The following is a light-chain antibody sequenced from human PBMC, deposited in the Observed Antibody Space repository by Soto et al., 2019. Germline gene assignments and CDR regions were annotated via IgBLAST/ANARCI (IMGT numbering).Light chain of an antibody. CDR1: QSVSSGH. CDR2: GAS. V-gene: IGKV3-20*01. Sequence: VLTQSPRTLSLSPVERASLSCRASQSVSSGHLAWYQQKPGQAPRLLIYGASSRATGTPDRFSGSGSGTDFTLTISRLEPEDYAVYYCQQYGHSLWTFGQGTKVDIK. J-gene: IGKJ1*01. CDR3: QQYGHSLWT.